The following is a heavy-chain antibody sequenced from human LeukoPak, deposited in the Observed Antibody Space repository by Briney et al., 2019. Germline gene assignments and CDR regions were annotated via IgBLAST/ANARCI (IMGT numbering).Heavy chain of an antibody. Sequence: GGSLRLSCAASGFTVSSYGMHWVRQAPGKGLEWVAVISYDGSNKYYADSVKGRFTISRDNSKNTLYLQMNSLRAEDTAVYYCAKDWGSTSWFPNYYFDYWGQGTLVTVSS. CDR2: ISYDGSNK. V-gene: IGHV3-30*18. J-gene: IGHJ4*02. CDR1: GFTVSSYG. CDR3: AKDWGSTSWFPNYYFDY. D-gene: IGHD6-13*01.